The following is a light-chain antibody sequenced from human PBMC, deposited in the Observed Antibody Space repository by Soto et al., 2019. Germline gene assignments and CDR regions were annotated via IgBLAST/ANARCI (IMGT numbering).Light chain of an antibody. J-gene: IGKJ1*01. Sequence: IVLTQSPAILALSPGDRATLSCRASQSVSSSYLAWYQHKPGQAPRLLIYGASSRATGIPDRFSGSGSGTDFTLTISRLEPEDFAVYYCQQYGSPTWTFGQGTKVDI. CDR1: QSVSSSY. V-gene: IGKV3-20*01. CDR2: GAS. CDR3: QQYGSPTWT.